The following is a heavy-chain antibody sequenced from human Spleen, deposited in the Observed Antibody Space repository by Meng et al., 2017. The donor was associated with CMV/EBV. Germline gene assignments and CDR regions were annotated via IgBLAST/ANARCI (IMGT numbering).Heavy chain of an antibody. D-gene: IGHD2-15*01. V-gene: IGHV4-34*01. J-gene: IGHJ5*02. CDR1: GGSFSGYY. CDR3: ARGGGSRYPNWFDP. CDR2: INHSGST. Sequence: VYGGSFSGYYWSSIRQPPGKGLEWIGQINHSGSTTYNPSLKSRVTISVDTSKNQFSLKLSSVTAADTAVYYCARGGGSRYPNWFDPWGQGTLVTVSS.